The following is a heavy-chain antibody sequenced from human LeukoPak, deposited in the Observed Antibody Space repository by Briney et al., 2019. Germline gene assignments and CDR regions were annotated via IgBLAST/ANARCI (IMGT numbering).Heavy chain of an antibody. CDR1: GVTFSSYW. CDR2: IKQDGSEK. V-gene: IGHV3-7*01. Sequence: GGSLGLSCAASGVTFSSYWMSWVRQAPGKGLEWVANIKQDGSEKYYVDSVKGRFTISRDNAKNSLYLQMNSLRAEDTAVYYCARDMIPGMDVWSQGTTVTVSS. J-gene: IGHJ6*02. D-gene: IGHD3-16*01. CDR3: ARDMIPGMDV.